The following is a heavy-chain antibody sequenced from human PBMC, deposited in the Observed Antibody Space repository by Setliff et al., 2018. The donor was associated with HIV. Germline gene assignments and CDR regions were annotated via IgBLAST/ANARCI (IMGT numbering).Heavy chain of an antibody. CDR2: VDPEDGET. D-gene: IGHD2-8*02. Sequence: ASVKVSCKASGYTFIDYFMHWVQQAPGKELEWMGRVDPEDGETMYAEKFQGRVTITAGSSTDTVYLEMNGLRSEDTAVYYCTMDLPGGVSDCFDSWGQGTLVTVSS. CDR3: TMDLPGGVSDCFDS. J-gene: IGHJ4*02. CDR1: GYTFIDYF. V-gene: IGHV1-69-2*01.